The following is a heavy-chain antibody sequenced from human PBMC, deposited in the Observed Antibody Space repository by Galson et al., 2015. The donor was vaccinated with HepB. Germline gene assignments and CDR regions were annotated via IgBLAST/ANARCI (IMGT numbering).Heavy chain of an antibody. CDR2: INAGNGNT. V-gene: IGHV1-3*01. J-gene: IGHJ6*02. Sequence: SVKVSCKASGYTFTSYAMHWVRQAPGQRLEWMGWINAGNGNTKYSQKFQGRVTITRDTSASTAYMELSSLRSEDTAVYYCARWVGYCSSTSCAHYYYYGMDVWGQGTTVTVSS. CDR1: GYTFTSYA. CDR3: ARWVGYCSSTSCAHYYYYGMDV. D-gene: IGHD2-2*01.